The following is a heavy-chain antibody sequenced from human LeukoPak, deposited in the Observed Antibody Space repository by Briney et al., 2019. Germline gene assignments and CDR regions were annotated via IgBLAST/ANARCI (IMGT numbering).Heavy chain of an antibody. CDR2: ISDSGTST. J-gene: IGHJ4*02. CDR1: GFTFSSYA. D-gene: IGHD3-10*01. CDR3: AKGVSGYGSGRPFDY. Sequence: PGGSLRLSCAASGFTFSSYAMIWVRQAPGKGLEWVSLISDSGTSTYYPDSVKGRFTISRDNSKNTVYLQMNSLRAEDTAVYHCAKGVSGYGSGRPFDYWGQRTLVTVSS. V-gene: IGHV3-23*01.